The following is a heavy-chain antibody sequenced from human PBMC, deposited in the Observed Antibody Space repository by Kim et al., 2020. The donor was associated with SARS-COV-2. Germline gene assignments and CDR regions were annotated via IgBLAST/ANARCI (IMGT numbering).Heavy chain of an antibody. J-gene: IGHJ4*02. CDR3: AILFPPDDYVWGSYRLGRDY. D-gene: IGHD3-16*02. V-gene: IGHV3-48*03. CDR2: ISSSGSTI. Sequence: GGSLRLSCAASGFTFSSYEMNWVRQAPGKGLEWVSYISSSGSTIYYADSVKGRFTISRDNAKNSLYLQMNSLRAEDTAVYYCAILFPPDDYVWGSYRLGRDYWGQGTLVTVSS. CDR1: GFTFSSYE.